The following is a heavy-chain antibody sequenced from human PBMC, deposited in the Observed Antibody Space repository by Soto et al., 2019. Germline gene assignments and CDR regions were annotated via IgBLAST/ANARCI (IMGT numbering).Heavy chain of an antibody. D-gene: IGHD1-1*01. J-gene: IGHJ4*02. CDR1: GFTVSSYA. CDR2: VSGGGGTI. Sequence: GGSLRLSCVASGFTVSSYAMNWVRQAPGKGPEWVSSVSGGGGTIYYADSVKGRFTISSDNSKNTLLLQMNSLRDEDTAVYYCGKDRKSTSPFYFDRWGQGTLVTVSS. CDR3: GKDRKSTSPFYFDR. V-gene: IGHV3-23*01.